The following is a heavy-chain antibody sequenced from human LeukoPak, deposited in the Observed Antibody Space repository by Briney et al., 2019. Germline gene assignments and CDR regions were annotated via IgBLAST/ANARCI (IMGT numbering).Heavy chain of an antibody. Sequence: SETLSLTCTVSGGSISSYYWSWIRQPPGKGLEWIGYIYYSGSTNYNPSLKSRVTISVDTSKNQFSLKLSSVTAADTAVYYCARHSGHYDFWSGYSGPYYFDYWGQGTLVTVSS. CDR2: IYYSGST. CDR1: GGSISSYY. CDR3: ARHSGHYDFWSGYSGPYYFDY. J-gene: IGHJ4*02. V-gene: IGHV4-59*08. D-gene: IGHD3-3*01.